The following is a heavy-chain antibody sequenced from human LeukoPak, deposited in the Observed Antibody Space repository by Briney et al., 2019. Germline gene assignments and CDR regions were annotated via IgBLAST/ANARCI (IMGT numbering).Heavy chain of an antibody. J-gene: IGHJ4*02. CDR2: INHSGST. CDR1: GGPIISHY. V-gene: IGHV4-34*01. Sequence: SETLSLTCSVSGGPIISHYWSWIRQPPGKGLEWIGEINHSGSTNYNPSLKSRVTISVDTSKNQFSLKLSSVTAADTAVYYCAATHDYYYDSSGYFPTFDYWGQGTLVTVSS. D-gene: IGHD3-22*01. CDR3: AATHDYYYDSSGYFPTFDY.